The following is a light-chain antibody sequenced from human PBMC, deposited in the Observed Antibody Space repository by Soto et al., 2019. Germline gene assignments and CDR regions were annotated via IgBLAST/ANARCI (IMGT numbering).Light chain of an antibody. CDR2: KAS. J-gene: IGKJ1*01. Sequence: DIQMTQSPSTLSASVGDTVTITCRASQSISPWLAWYQQKPGKAPKLLIYKASSLEGGVPSRFSGSASGTEFTLTITSLQPDDFATYYCQQYNSYPWTFGQGTKVEIK. V-gene: IGKV1-5*03. CDR3: QQYNSYPWT. CDR1: QSISPW.